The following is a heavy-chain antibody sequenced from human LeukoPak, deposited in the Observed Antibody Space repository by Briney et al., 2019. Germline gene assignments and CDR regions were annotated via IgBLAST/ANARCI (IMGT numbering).Heavy chain of an antibody. D-gene: IGHD3-9*01. CDR1: GGSISSYY. V-gene: IGHV4-59*12. J-gene: IGHJ5*02. Sequence: SETLSLTCTVSGGSISSYYWSWIRQPPGKGLEWIGYIYYSGSTNYNPSLKSRVTISVDTSKNQFSLKLSSVTAADTAVYYCARVNYDILTGYYGNWFDPWGQGTLVTVSS. CDR3: ARVNYDILTGYYGNWFDP. CDR2: IYYSGST.